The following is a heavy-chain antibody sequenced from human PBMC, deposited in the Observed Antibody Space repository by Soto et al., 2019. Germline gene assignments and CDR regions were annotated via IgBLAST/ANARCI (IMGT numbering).Heavy chain of an antibody. D-gene: IGHD3-3*01. CDR3: AAVPYYDFWSGNFPFDY. CDR1: GFTFTSSA. Sequence: SVKVSCKAPGFTFTSSAMQWVRQARGQRLEWIGWIVVGSGKTNYAQKIQERVTINRGLSTSTTYIELSSLRSEDTDVYYCAAVPYYDFWSGNFPFDYWGQGTLVTVSS. CDR2: IVVGSGKT. J-gene: IGHJ4*02. V-gene: IGHV1-58*02.